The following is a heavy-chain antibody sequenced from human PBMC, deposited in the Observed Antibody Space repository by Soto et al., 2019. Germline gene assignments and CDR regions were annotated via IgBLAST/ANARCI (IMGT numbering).Heavy chain of an antibody. V-gene: IGHV3-30*18. CDR3: ANGYCSGTSCYRGYGMDF. CDR1: GFSFRNYG. D-gene: IGHD2-2*01. CDR2: ISYEEINNK. J-gene: IGHJ6*02. Sequence: PGGSLRLSGVASGFSFRNYGIHWVRQAPCKGLEWVAVISYEEINNKNYADSVKGRFTISRDNSENTLYLQMDSLIAEDTAVYYCANGYCSGTSCYRGYGMDFLGQGTTVTVCS.